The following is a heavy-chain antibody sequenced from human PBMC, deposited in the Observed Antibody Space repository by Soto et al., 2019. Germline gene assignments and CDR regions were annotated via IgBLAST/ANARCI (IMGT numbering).Heavy chain of an antibody. CDR2: INPSGGST. CDR1: GYTFTSYY. V-gene: IGHV1-46*01. J-gene: IGHJ4*02. Sequence: ASVKVSCKASGYTFTSYYMHWVRQAPGQGLEWMGIINPSGGSTSYAQKFQGRVTMTRDTSTSTVYMELSSLRSEDTAVYYCARVPVVVPAALHFDYWGQGTLVTVPS. D-gene: IGHD2-2*01. CDR3: ARVPVVVPAALHFDY.